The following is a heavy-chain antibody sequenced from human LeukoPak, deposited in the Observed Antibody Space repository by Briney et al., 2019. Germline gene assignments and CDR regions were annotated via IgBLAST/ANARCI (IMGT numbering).Heavy chain of an antibody. CDR3: ARQGKHTASGNWFDP. D-gene: IGHD5-18*01. CDR1: GYSFTSYW. J-gene: IGHJ5*02. Sequence: GESLKISCKGSGYSFTSYWIGWVRQMPGKGLEWMGIIYPGDSDTRYSPSFQGQVTISADKSISTAYLQWSSLKASDTAMYYCARQGKHTASGNWFDPWGQGTLVTVSS. V-gene: IGHV5-51*01. CDR2: IYPGDSDT.